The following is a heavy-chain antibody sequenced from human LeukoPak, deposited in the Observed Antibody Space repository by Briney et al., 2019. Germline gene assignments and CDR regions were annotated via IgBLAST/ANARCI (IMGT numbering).Heavy chain of an antibody. V-gene: IGHV3-30*04. CDR2: ISYDGSNK. D-gene: IGHD4-17*01. Sequence: GGSLRLSCAASGFTFSSYAMHWVRQAPGKGLEWVAVISYDGSNKYYADSVKGRFTISRDNSKNTLYLQMNSLRAEDTAVYYCARVDYGDYYFDYWGQGTLVTVSS. CDR3: ARVDYGDYYFDY. CDR1: GFTFSSYA. J-gene: IGHJ4*02.